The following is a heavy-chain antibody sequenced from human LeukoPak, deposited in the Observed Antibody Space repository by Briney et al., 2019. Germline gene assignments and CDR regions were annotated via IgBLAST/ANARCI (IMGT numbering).Heavy chain of an antibody. J-gene: IGHJ3*02. CDR1: GGSFSSYY. D-gene: IGHD1-14*01. Sequence: PSETLSLTCTVSGGSFSSYYWGWIRQNPGQGLEWIGYIYYSGSTNSNPSLKSRVTISVDTSKNQFSLRLSSVTAADTAVYFCARGFRPTPTSDGFDIWGQGTMVIVSS. V-gene: IGHV4-59*01. CDR3: ARGFRPTPTSDGFDI. CDR2: IYYSGST.